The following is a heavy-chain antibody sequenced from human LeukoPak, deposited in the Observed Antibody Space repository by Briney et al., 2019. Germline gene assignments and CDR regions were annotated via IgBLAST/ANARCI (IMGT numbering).Heavy chain of an antibody. CDR3: ARSGRGVDSFYFYMDV. D-gene: IGHD3-10*01. V-gene: IGHV3-33*01. CDR2: IWYDGSNK. J-gene: IGHJ6*03. CDR1: GFSFSSFG. Sequence: GGSLRLSCAASGFSFSSFGIHWVRQAPGKGLEWVALIWYDGSNKYYADSVKGRFTISRDNSKNTLYLQMNSLRAEDTAVYYCARSGRGVDSFYFYMDVWGKGTTVTVSS.